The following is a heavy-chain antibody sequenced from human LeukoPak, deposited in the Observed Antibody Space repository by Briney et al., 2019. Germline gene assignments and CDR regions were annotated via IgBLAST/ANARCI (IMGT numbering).Heavy chain of an antibody. V-gene: IGHV3-21*01. CDR2: IRSSSSYI. CDR3: ARDRAPPERPFDY. CDR1: GFTFSSYS. D-gene: IGHD1-1*01. J-gene: IGHJ4*02. Sequence: GGSLRLSCAASGFTFSSYSMNWVRQAPGKGLEWVSSIRSSSSYIYYADSVKGRFTISRDNAKNSLYLQMNSLRAEDTAVYYCARDRAPPERPFDYWGQGTLVTVSS.